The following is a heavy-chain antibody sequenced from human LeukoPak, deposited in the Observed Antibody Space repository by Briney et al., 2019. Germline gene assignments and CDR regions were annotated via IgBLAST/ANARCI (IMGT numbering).Heavy chain of an antibody. D-gene: IGHD3-9*01. Sequence: ASVKVSCKASGYTFTNYGITWVRQAPGQGLEWMGWISGYQGSTKYAQNFQGRVTITADKSTSTAYMELSSLRSEDTAVYYCARDHNILTGYYDYWGQGTLVTVSS. CDR3: ARDHNILTGYYDY. CDR2: ISGYQGST. V-gene: IGHV1-18*01. J-gene: IGHJ4*02. CDR1: GYTFTNYG.